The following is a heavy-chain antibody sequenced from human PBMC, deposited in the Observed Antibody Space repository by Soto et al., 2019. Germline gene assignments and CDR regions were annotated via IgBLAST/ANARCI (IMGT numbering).Heavy chain of an antibody. CDR3: ARDPGGYNSSWYPGAKYYYYGMDV. V-gene: IGHV4-59*01. D-gene: IGHD6-13*01. CDR2: IYYSGST. CDR1: GGSISSYY. Sequence: SETLSLTCTVSGGSISSYYWSWIRQPPGKGLEWIGYIYYSGSTNYNPSLKSRVTISVDTSKNQFSLKLSSVTAADTAVYYCARDPGGYNSSWYPGAKYYYYGMDVWGQGTTVTVSS. J-gene: IGHJ6*02.